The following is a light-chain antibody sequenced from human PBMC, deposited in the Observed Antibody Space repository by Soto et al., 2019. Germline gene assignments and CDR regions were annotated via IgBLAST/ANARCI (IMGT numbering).Light chain of an antibody. J-gene: IGKJ5*01. CDR2: DAS. V-gene: IGKV1-5*01. CDR3: QQYNSYSPRVT. CDR1: QSISSW. Sequence: DIQMTQSPSTLSASVGDRVTITCRASQSISSWLAWYQQKPGKAPKLLIYDASSLESGDPSRLSGSGSGTEFTLTISSLQPDDFATYYCQQYNSYSPRVTFGQGTRLEIK.